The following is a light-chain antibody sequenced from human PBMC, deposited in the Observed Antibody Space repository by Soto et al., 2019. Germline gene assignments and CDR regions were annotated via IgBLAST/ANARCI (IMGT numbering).Light chain of an antibody. Sequence: SYELTQPPSVSVSPGQTARHTCSGDALPKQYAYWYQQKPGQAPVLVIYKDSERPSGIPERFSGSSSGTTVTLTISGVQAEDEADYYCQSADSSGTYVVFGGATKLTVL. CDR3: QSADSSGTYVV. J-gene: IGLJ2*01. CDR1: ALPKQY. CDR2: KDS. V-gene: IGLV3-25*03.